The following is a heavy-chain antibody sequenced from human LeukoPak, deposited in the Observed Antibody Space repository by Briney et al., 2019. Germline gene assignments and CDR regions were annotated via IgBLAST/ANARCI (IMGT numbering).Heavy chain of an antibody. V-gene: IGHV1-18*01. Sequence: GASVKVSCKASGYTFTSYGISWVRQAPGQGLEWMGCISAYNGNTNYAQKLQGRVTMTTDTSTSTAYMELRSLRSDDTAVYYCARGMITFGGVIVGNWFDPWGQGTLVTVSS. CDR1: GYTFTSYG. D-gene: IGHD3-16*02. J-gene: IGHJ5*02. CDR3: ARGMITFGGVIVGNWFDP. CDR2: ISAYNGNT.